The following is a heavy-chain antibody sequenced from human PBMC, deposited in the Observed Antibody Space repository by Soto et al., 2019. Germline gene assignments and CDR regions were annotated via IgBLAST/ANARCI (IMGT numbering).Heavy chain of an antibody. CDR2: INSDGSTT. CDR3: ARGMGWTGRTSDY. J-gene: IGHJ4*02. V-gene: IGHV3-74*01. CDR1: GFTFYTYW. D-gene: IGHD1-1*01. Sequence: PGGSLRLSCAASGFTFYTYWMHWVRQAPGKGLVWVSRINSDGSTTNYAGSVQGRFTISRDNAKNTLYLQMNSLRAEDTAVYYCARGMGWTGRTSDYWGQGTLVTVSS.